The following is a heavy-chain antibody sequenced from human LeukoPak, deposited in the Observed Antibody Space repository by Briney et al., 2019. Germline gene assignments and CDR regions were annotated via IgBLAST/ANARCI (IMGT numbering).Heavy chain of an antibody. CDR1: GFTFSTYS. J-gene: IGHJ4*02. V-gene: IGHV3-21*06. CDR3: AREEGKQQMEAFDY. CDR2: IDGSSTSI. D-gene: IGHD6-13*01. Sequence: GGFLRLSCAASGFTFSTYSMNWVRQAPGKGLEWVSSIDGSSTSIYYAGSVKGRFTISRDNAKNSLYLQMNSLRAEDTAVYYCAREEGKQQMEAFDYWGQGTLVTVSS.